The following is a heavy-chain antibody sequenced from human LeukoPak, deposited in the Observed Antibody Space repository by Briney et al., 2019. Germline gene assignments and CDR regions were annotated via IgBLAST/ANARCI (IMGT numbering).Heavy chain of an antibody. CDR3: AREVYVRGGFPTFYYYYMDV. Sequence: GGSLRLSCAASGFTIRSYWMSWVRQAPGKGLEWVANIKQDGSEKYYVDSVKGRFTISRDNAKNSLYLQMNSLRAEDTAVYYCAREVYVRGGFPTFYYYYMDVWGKGTTVTVSS. D-gene: IGHD3-10*02. CDR1: GFTIRSYW. J-gene: IGHJ6*03. CDR2: IKQDGSEK. V-gene: IGHV3-7*01.